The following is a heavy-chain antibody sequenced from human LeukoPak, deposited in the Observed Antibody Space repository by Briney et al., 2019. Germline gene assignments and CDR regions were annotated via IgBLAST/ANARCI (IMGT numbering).Heavy chain of an antibody. J-gene: IGHJ6*03. CDR2: INPNNGGT. CDR1: GYTFTGYY. D-gene: IGHD5-18*01. V-gene: IGHV1-2*02. Sequence: ASVKVSCKASGYTFTGYYIHWVRQAPGQGLEWMGWINPNNGGTNYAQKFQGRVTMTRDTSISTAYMELSRLRSDDTAVYYCARGMRIQLYVGHYYYYYMDVWGKGTTVTVSS. CDR3: ARGMRIQLYVGHYYYYYMDV.